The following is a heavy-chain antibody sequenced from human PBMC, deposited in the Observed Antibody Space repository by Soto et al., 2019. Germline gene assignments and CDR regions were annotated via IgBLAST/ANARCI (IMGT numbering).Heavy chain of an antibody. Sequence: QVQLVQSGAEVKEPGSSVRVSCKASGGTFDNFIMNWVRQTPGRGLEWMGGIVPMLGTPTYAEKFKGRVTISANGSTSTMYMEGTSLRSEDTAIYYSAKNGTYSSSLSQYSGMDVCGQGTTVTVSS. CDR1: GGTFDNFI. J-gene: IGHJ6*02. D-gene: IGHD1-26*01. V-gene: IGHV1-69*01. CDR2: IVPMLGTP. CDR3: AKNGTYSSSLSQYSGMDV.